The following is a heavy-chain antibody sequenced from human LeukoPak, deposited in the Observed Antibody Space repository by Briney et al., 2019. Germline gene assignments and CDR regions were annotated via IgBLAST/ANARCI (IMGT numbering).Heavy chain of an antibody. CDR1: GFTFSDYY. V-gene: IGHV3-11*01. CDR3: ARVYYYNTDV. CDR2: ISSGGTTI. J-gene: IGHJ6*02. Sequence: GGSLRLSCAASGFTFSDYYMTWIRQAPGKGLEWVSYISSGGTTIYYADSVKGRFTISRDNAKNSLYLQMNSLRAEDTAVYYCARVYYYNTDVWGQGTTVAVSS.